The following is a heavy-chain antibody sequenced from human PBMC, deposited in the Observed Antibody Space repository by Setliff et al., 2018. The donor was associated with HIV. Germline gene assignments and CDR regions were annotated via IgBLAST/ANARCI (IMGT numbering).Heavy chain of an antibody. Sequence: SETLSLTCSLSENSIKNYYWSWIRQSPGKGLEWIGYISHSGSTNYNPSLESRASISIDTSKKQFSLKLTSVTAADTAIYYCVREWVDTANPGPFDIWSPGTLVTV. D-gene: IGHD2-21*02. CDR1: ENSIKNYY. V-gene: IGHV4-59*01. CDR3: VREWVDTANPGPFDI. J-gene: IGHJ4*02. CDR2: ISHSGST.